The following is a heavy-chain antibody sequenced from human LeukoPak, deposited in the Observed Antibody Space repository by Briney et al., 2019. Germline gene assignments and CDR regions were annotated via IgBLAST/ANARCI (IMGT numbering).Heavy chain of an antibody. D-gene: IGHD5-12*01. CDR3: ARDIGAGGAFDI. J-gene: IGHJ3*02. V-gene: IGHV4-31*03. Sequence: PSQTLSLTCTVSGGSISSGGYYWSWILQHPGKGLEWIGYIYYSGSTYYNPSLKSRVTISVDTSKNQFSLKLSSVTAADTAVYYCARDIGAGGAFDIWGQGTMVTVSS. CDR2: IYYSGST. CDR1: GGSISSGGYY.